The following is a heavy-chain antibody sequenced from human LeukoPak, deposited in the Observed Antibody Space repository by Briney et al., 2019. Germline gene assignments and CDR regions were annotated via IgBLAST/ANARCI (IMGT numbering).Heavy chain of an antibody. Sequence: SETLSLTCAVYGGSFSGYYWSWIRQPPGKGLEWIGEINHSGSTNYNPSLKSRVTISVDTSKNQFSLKLSSVTAADTAVYYCARGTSVAGFDYWGQGTLVTVSS. CDR2: INHSGST. CDR1: GGSFSGYY. V-gene: IGHV4-34*01. CDR3: ARGTSVAGFDY. D-gene: IGHD6-19*01. J-gene: IGHJ4*02.